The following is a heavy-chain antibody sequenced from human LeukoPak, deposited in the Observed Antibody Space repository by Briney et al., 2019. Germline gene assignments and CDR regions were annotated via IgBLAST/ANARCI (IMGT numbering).Heavy chain of an antibody. D-gene: IGHD6-6*01. CDR2: INHSGST. V-gene: IGHV4-34*01. Sequence: SETLSLTCAVYGGSFSGYYWSWIRQPPGKGLEWIGEINHSGSTNYDPSLKSRVTISVDTSKNQFSLKLSSVTAADTAVYYCARGWGAARNWGQGTLVTVSS. J-gene: IGHJ4*02. CDR3: ARGWGAARN. CDR1: GGSFSGYY.